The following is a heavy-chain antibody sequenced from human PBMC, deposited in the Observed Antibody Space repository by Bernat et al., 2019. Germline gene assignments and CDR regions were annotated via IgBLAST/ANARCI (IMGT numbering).Heavy chain of an antibody. CDR1: GYTFTSYG. J-gene: IGHJ3*02. CDR2: ISAYNGNT. CDR3: ASTEGYCSGGSCPIDAFDI. D-gene: IGHD2-15*01. V-gene: IGHV1-18*01. Sequence: QVQLVQSGAEVKKPGASVKVSCKASGYTFTSYGISWVRQAPGQGLEWMGWISAYNGNTNYAQKLQGRVTMTTDTSTSTAYMELRSLRSDDTAVYYCASTEGYCSGGSCPIDAFDIWGQGTMVTVSS.